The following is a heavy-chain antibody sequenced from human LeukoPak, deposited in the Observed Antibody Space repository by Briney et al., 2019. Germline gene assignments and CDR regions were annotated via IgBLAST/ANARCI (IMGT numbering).Heavy chain of an antibody. V-gene: IGHV3-23*01. D-gene: IGHD1-26*01. CDR3: AKDRTVGASYWYFDL. CDR1: GFTFSSYA. CDR2: IRGDSRYT. J-gene: IGHJ2*01. Sequence: GGTLRLSCAASGFTFSSYAMTWVRQGPGKGLEWVSSIRGDSRYTYYADSVKGRFTISRDSSKNTLFLHMNTLRAEDTAIYYCAKDRTVGASYWYFDLWGRGTLVTVSS.